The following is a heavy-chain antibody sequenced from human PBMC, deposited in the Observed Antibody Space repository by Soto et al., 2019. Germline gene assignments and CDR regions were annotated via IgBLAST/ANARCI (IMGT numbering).Heavy chain of an antibody. CDR1: GDSVSSNSAA. Sequence: QVQLQESGPGLVKPSQTLSLTCAISGDSVSSNSAAWNWIRLSPSRGLEWLARTYYRSRAYNVYAVSVRSRITVNPDTSKNQFSLQLSSVTPEDTAVYYCAGTTSHQWYYMDVWGKGTTVTVSS. CDR3: AGTTSHQWYYMDV. CDR2: TYYRSRAYN. D-gene: IGHD1-7*01. J-gene: IGHJ6*03. V-gene: IGHV6-1*01.